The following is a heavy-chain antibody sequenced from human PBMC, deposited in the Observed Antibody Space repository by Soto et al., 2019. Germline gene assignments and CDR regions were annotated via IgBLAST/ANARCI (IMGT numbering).Heavy chain of an antibody. CDR3: TRWKQRYSDY. J-gene: IGHJ4*02. CDR2: IRSKYYGGTT. Sequence: GGSLRLSCTASGFTFDDYALSWFRQAPGMRLEWVAFIRSKYYGGTTEHAASVKGRFTISSGDSKTIAYLQMNSLKTEDTAIYYCTRWKQRYSDYWGRGALVTVSS. D-gene: IGHD6-25*01. V-gene: IGHV3-49*03. CDR1: GFTFDDYA.